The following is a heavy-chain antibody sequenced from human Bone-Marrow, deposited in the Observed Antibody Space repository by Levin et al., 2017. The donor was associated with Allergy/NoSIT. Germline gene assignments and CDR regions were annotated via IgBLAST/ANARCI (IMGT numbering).Heavy chain of an antibody. CDR1: GYTFTAYY. CDR2: ISPKTGYT. J-gene: IGHJ4*02. V-gene: IGHV1-2*02. CDR3: TRGMPQDYGVENYDNTGIYDY. D-gene: IGHD4/OR15-4a*01. Sequence: ASVKVSCKASGYTFTAYYIHWIRQAPGQGLKWMGWISPKTGYTAIEQRFRGRVTISRDTPIGTVSIEVNNLRSDDPAVYFCTRGMPQDYGVENYDNTGIYDYWGQGTLVTVSS.